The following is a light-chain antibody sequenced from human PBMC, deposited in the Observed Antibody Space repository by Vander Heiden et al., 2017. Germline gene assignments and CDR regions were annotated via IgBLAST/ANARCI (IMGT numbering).Light chain of an antibody. J-gene: IGKJ1*01. V-gene: IGKV2-30*01. Sequence: DVVMTQSPLSLPVTLGQSASISCRSSQSLVYNDGNTYLSWFQQRPGQSPRRLIYKVSNRDSGVPDRFSGSGSGTDFTLKISRVEADDVGVYYCRQCRHWPKTFGQGTKVEIK. CDR3: RQCRHWPKT. CDR2: KVS. CDR1: QSLVYNDGNTY.